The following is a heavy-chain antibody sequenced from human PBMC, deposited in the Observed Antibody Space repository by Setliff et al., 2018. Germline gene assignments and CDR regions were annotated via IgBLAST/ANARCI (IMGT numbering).Heavy chain of an antibody. J-gene: IGHJ4*02. Sequence: GGSLRLSCEVSGFTFSAHGMHWVRQAPGKGPEWVAVIWFDGRKTQYGDSVKGRFTVSRDNANHSLYLQMNSLRAEDTAVYYCVRPLGYWGQGTLVTVSS. CDR3: VRPLGY. D-gene: IGHD6-6*01. CDR2: IWFDGRKT. V-gene: IGHV3-33*01. CDR1: GFTFSAHG.